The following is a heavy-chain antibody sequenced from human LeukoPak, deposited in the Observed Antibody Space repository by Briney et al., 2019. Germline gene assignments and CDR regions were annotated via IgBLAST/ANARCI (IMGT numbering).Heavy chain of an antibody. CDR3: ASLDYGDYYFDY. V-gene: IGHV1-69*05. CDR2: IIPIFGTA. D-gene: IGHD4-17*01. Sequence: SVKVSCKASGGTFSSYAISWVRQAPGQGLEWMGRIIPIFGTANYAQKFQGRVTITTDESTSTAYMELSSLRSEDTAVYYCASLDYGDYYFDYWGQGTLVTVSS. CDR1: GGTFSSYA. J-gene: IGHJ4*02.